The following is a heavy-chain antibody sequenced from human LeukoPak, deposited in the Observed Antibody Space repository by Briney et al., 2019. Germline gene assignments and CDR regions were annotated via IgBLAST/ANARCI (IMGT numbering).Heavy chain of an antibody. J-gene: IGHJ3*02. CDR3: ARGSPFDI. CDR2: IIPIFGTA. Sequence: ASVKVSCKASGYTFTGYYMHWVRQAPGQGLEWMGGIIPIFGTANYAQKFQGRVTITTDESTSTAYMELSSLRSEDTAVYYCARGSPFDIWGQGTMVTVSS. CDR1: GYTFTGYY. V-gene: IGHV1-69*05.